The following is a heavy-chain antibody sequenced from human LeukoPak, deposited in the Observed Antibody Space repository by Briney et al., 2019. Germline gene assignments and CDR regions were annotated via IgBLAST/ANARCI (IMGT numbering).Heavy chain of an antibody. Sequence: ASVKVSCKASGYTFTGYYIHWVRQAPGQRLEWMGWINPNSGGTNYAQKFQGRVTMTRDTSISTAYMELSRLRSDDTAVYYCARDCYSSGCLDYWGQGTLVTVSS. CDR1: GYTFTGYY. CDR3: ARDCYSSGCLDY. D-gene: IGHD6-19*01. J-gene: IGHJ4*02. CDR2: INPNSGGT. V-gene: IGHV1-2*02.